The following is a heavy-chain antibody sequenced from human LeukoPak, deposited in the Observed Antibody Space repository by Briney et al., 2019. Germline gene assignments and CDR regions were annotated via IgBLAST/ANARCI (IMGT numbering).Heavy chain of an antibody. CDR1: GGSISSSSYY. Sequence: PSETLSLTCTVSGGSISSSSYYWGWIRQPPGKGLEWIGSIYYSGSTYYNPSLKSRVTISVDTSKNQFSLKLSSVTAADTAVYYCARVTNYGDSTDYWGQGTLVTVSS. V-gene: IGHV4-39*07. CDR3: ARVTNYGDSTDY. D-gene: IGHD4-17*01. CDR2: IYYSGST. J-gene: IGHJ4*02.